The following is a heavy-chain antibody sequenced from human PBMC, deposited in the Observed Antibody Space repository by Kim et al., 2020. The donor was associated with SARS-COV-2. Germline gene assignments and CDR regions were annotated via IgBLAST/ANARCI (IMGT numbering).Heavy chain of an antibody. J-gene: IGHJ4*02. Sequence: GGSRRLSCAASGFTFNTYAMHWGRQAPGKGLEWMTVISPDGSNKYYADSVKGRFTISRDNSRNTLFLQMDSLTTEDTAVYYCARAQNSAWHNFDHWGQGTLVTVSA. CDR2: ISPDGSNK. CDR1: GFTFNTYA. V-gene: IGHV3-30*04. CDR3: ARAQNSAWHNFDH. D-gene: IGHD6-19*01.